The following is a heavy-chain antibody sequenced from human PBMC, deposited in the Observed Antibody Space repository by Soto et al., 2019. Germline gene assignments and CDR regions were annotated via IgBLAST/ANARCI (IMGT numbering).Heavy chain of an antibody. CDR3: ARALELRLAFDI. CDR2: IIPIFGTA. V-gene: IGHV1-69*13. D-gene: IGHD1-7*01. J-gene: IGHJ3*02. CDR1: GGTFSSYA. Sequence: GASVKVSCKASGGTFSSYATSWVRQAPGQGLEWMGGIIPIFGTANYAQKFQGRVTITADESTSTAYMELSSLRSEDTAVYYCARALELRLAFDIWGQGTMVTVSS.